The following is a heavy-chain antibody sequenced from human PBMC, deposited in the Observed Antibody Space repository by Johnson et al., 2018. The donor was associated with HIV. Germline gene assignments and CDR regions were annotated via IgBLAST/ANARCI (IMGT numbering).Heavy chain of an antibody. CDR2: ISYDGSNK. CDR1: GFTVSSNY. Sequence: QVQLVESGGALVQPGGSLRLSCAASGFTVSSNYMTWVRQAPGKGLEWVAVISYDGSNKYYAESVKGRFTISRDNSKNTLYLQMNSLRPEDTAVYYCAREDLYDLGGQGTMVTVSS. CDR3: AREDLYDL. D-gene: IGHD1-1*01. V-gene: IGHV3-30*03. J-gene: IGHJ3*01.